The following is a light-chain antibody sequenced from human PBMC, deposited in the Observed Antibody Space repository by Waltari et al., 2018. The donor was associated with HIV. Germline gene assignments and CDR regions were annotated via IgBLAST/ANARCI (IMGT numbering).Light chain of an antibody. V-gene: IGKV4-1*01. CDR1: QSLLHTFDKRNY. Sequence: IVLTQSPESLAVSPGETAIINCQSGQSLLHTFDKRNYLGRYQQRPGKPPKLIIYWATIRESGVPARFSGSGSGTNFSLTITNFVSEDVAVYYCQQSYATPTFGQGTKLEI. CDR3: QQSYATPT. J-gene: IGKJ1*01. CDR2: WAT.